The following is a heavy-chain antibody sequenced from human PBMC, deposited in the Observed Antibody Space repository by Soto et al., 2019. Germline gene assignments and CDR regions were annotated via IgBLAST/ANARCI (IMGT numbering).Heavy chain of an antibody. V-gene: IGHV1-18*04. CDR2: ISGYNGNT. CDR3: AREAAAERNYYGLDV. J-gene: IGHJ6*02. Sequence: QVQLVQSGPEVRKPGASVKVSCKASGYIFSRYGISWVRQAPGQGLEWMAWISGYNGNTKFEEGVQGRVNVTTDTSTSTAYVELASLRSDATAVYYCAREAAAERNYYGLDVWGQGTTVIVSS. CDR1: GYIFSRYG. D-gene: IGHD6-13*01.